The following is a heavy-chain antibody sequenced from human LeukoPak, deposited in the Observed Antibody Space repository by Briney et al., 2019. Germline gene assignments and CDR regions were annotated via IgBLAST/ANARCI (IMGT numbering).Heavy chain of an antibody. J-gene: IGHJ4*02. CDR3: ARGGCTNGVCYRFGY. D-gene: IGHD2-8*01. CDR1: GGSISSSSYY. CDR2: IYYSGIT. Sequence: SETLSLTCTVSGGSISSSSYYCGWIRQPPGKGLEWIGSIYYSGITYYNPSLKSRVTISVDTSKNQFSLKLSSVTAADTAVYYCARGGCTNGVCYRFGYWGQGTLVTVSS. V-gene: IGHV4-39*01.